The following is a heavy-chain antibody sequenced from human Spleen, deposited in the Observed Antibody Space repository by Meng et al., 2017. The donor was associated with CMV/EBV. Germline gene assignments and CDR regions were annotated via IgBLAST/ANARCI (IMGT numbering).Heavy chain of an antibody. J-gene: IGHJ6*02. CDR1: GVSVSSGGHY. CDR3: ARGRVVRHYGMDV. V-gene: IGHV4-61*08. D-gene: IGHD2-2*01. Sequence: GSLRLSCSVSGVSVSSGGHYWSWIRQSPGKGPEWIAFIYNVEGNPESTNYNPSLKSRVTVSVDTSRNQLLLKLSSVTAADTAVYYCARGRVVRHYGMDVWGQGTTVTVSS. CDR2: IYNVEGNPEST.